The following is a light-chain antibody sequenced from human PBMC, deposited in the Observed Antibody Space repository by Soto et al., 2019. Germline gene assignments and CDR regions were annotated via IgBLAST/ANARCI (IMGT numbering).Light chain of an antibody. CDR3: QQSYSSPFA. J-gene: IGKJ3*01. CDR1: QSIGNY. V-gene: IGKV1-39*01. CDR2: TTS. Sequence: DIQMTQSPSSLSASVGDRVTITCRTSQSIGNYLNWYQQKPGKAPNLLIYTTSNLQSGVPSRFSGSGSGTDFTLTITTLHPEEFATYYCQQSYSSPFAFGPGTKVDIK.